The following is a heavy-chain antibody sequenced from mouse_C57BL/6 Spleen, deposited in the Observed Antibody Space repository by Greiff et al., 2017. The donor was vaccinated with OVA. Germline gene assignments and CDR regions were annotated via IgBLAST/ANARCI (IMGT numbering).Heavy chain of an antibody. CDR3: ASHDGYFSAWFAY. D-gene: IGHD2-3*01. Sequence: QVQLQQPGTELVKPGASVKLSCKASGYTFTSFWMHWVKPRPGQGLEWIGNINPSNGGTNYNEKFKSKATLTVDKSSSTAYMQLSSLTSEDSAVYYCASHDGYFSAWFAYWGQGTLVTVSA. J-gene: IGHJ3*01. CDR2: INPSNGGT. V-gene: IGHV1-53*01. CDR1: GYTFTSFW.